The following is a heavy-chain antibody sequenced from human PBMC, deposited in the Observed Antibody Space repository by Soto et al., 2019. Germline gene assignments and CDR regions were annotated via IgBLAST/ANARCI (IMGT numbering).Heavy chain of an antibody. Sequence: SETLSLTCTVSGGSISSGGYYWSWIRQYPGKGLEWIGYIYYSGSTYYNPSLKSRVTISVDTSKNQFSLKLSSVTAADTAVYYCAREGYDSSGYYYRFDYWGQGTLVTVSS. V-gene: IGHV4-31*03. CDR1: GGSISSGGYY. D-gene: IGHD3-22*01. J-gene: IGHJ4*02. CDR2: IYYSGST. CDR3: AREGYDSSGYYYRFDY.